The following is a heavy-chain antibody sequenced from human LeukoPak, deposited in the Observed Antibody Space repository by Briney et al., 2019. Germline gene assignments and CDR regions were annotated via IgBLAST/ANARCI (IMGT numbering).Heavy chain of an antibody. J-gene: IGHJ4*02. CDR3: AKGDFDY. Sequence: PGGSLRLSCAASGFTVSSNYMSWVRQAPGKGLEWVSIMYTSGSTYYADSVKGRFTISRDSSDNTLYLQMNSLRADDTAVYYCAKGDFDYWGQGTLVNVSS. CDR2: MYTSGST. CDR1: GFTVSSNY. V-gene: IGHV3-53*01.